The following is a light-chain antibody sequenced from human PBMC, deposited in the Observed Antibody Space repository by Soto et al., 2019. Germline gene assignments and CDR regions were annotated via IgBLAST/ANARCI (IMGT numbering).Light chain of an antibody. V-gene: IGLV1-40*01. Sequence: QPVLTQPPSVSGAPGQRGTISCAGSNTNIGAGYDVHWYQQLPGTAPKFLIYGYINRPSGVPDRFSGSKSGTSASLAITGLQAEDEADYYCQSYDNSLSGWVFGGGTKLTVL. CDR1: NTNIGAGYD. CDR3: QSYDNSLSGWV. J-gene: IGLJ3*02. CDR2: GYI.